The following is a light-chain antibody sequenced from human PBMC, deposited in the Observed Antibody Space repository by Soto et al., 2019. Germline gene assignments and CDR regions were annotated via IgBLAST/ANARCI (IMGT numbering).Light chain of an antibody. V-gene: IGLV2-14*01. CDR2: DVS. CDR1: SSDVGGYNY. Sequence: QSALTQPASVSGSSGQSITISCTGTSSDVGGYNYVSWYQQHPGKAPKLMIYDVSNRPSGVSNRFSGSKSGNTASLTISGLQAEDEADYYCSSYTSSSTLEGVFGTGTKVPVL. J-gene: IGLJ1*01. CDR3: SSYTSSSTLEGV.